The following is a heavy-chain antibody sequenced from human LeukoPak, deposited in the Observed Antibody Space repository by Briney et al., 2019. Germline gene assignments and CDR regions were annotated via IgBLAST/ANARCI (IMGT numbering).Heavy chain of an antibody. J-gene: IGHJ6*03. CDR3: SRLGRTVARDYYYYVDV. D-gene: IGHD4-23*01. CDR2: IYHSGST. CDR1: GGSISSYY. V-gene: IGHV4-59*08. Sequence: PSETLSLTCTVSGGSISSYYWSWIRQPTGKGLECIGSIYHSGSTYYNPSLKSRVTISVDTSKNQFSLKLSSVTAADTAVYYCSRLGRTVARDYYYYVDVWGKGTTVTVSS.